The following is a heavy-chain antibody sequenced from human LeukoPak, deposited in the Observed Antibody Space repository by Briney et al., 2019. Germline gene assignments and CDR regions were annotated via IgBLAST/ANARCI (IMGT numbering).Heavy chain of an antibody. CDR2: IRSKANSYAT. D-gene: IGHD1-1*01. J-gene: IGHJ5*02. V-gene: IGHV3-73*01. CDR3: ARRAQNWPTPKYWFDP. CDR1: GFTFSGSA. Sequence: PGGSLRLSCAASGFTFSGSAMHWVRQASGKGLEWVGRIRSKANSYATAYAAPVKGRFTISRDDSKNTAYLQMNSLKTEDTAVYYCARRAQNWPTPKYWFDPWGQGTLVTVSS.